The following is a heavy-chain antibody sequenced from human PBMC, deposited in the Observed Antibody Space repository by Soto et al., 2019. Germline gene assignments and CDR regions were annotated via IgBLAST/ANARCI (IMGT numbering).Heavy chain of an antibody. V-gene: IGHV3-30-3*01. CDR2: ISYDGSKK. Sequence: QVQLVESGGGVVQPGRSLRLSCAASGFTFSSYAMHWVRQAPGKGLVWVAVISYDGSKKYYADSVKGRFTISRDNSKNTLYLQMNRLRAEDTAVYYCARDTPPPATAILPYYWGQGTLVTVSS. CDR1: GFTFSSYA. CDR3: ARDTPPPATAILPYY. D-gene: IGHD2-2*02. J-gene: IGHJ4*02.